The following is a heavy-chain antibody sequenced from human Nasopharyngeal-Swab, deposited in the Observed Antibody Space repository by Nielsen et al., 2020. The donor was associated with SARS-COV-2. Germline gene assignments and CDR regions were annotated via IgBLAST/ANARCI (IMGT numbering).Heavy chain of an antibody. Sequence: GGSLRLSCAASGFTFNNYNFNWVRQAPGKGLEWVSSISSSSSYIYYADSVKGRFTISRDNAKNTPYLQMNSLRAEDTAVYYCARDGLDYDFWSAYVMDVWGQGTTVTVSS. V-gene: IGHV3-21*01. CDR3: ARDGLDYDFWSAYVMDV. CDR1: GFTFNNYN. CDR2: ISSSSSYI. J-gene: IGHJ6*02. D-gene: IGHD3-3*01.